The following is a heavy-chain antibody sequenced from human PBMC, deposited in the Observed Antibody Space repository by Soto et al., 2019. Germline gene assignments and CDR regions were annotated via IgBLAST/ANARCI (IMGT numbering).Heavy chain of an antibody. D-gene: IGHD3-10*01. Sequence: EVQLGESGGGLVQPGGSLRLCCAASGFTFSNCWMTWVRQAPGKGLEWVANIKEDGSERNFVECVKDRSTISRDNAKNPLYLQLHSLGAEDPAVYYCARAGSENDSWGQGTLVIVSS. J-gene: IGHJ5*01. CDR1: GFTFSNCW. V-gene: IGHV3-7*05. CDR2: IKEDGSER. CDR3: ARAGSENDS.